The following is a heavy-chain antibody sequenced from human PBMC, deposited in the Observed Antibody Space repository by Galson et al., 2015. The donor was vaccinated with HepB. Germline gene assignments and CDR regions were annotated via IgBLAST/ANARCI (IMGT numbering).Heavy chain of an antibody. D-gene: IGHD5-18*01. V-gene: IGHV1-69*04. Sequence: SVKVSCKASGGTFSSYTISWVRQAPGQGLEWMGRIIPILGIANYAQKFQGRVTITADKSTSTAYMELSSLRSEDTAVYYCARDLFPGGYSYAYYFDYWGQGTLVTVSS. J-gene: IGHJ4*02. CDR1: GGTFSSYT. CDR3: ARDLFPGGYSYAYYFDY. CDR2: IIPILGIA.